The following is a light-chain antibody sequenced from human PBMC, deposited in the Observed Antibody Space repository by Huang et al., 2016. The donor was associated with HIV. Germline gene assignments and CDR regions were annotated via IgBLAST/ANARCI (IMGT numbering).Light chain of an antibody. J-gene: IGKJ4*01. CDR1: QSVGSY. Sequence: PGGTGTISCKASQSVGSYVAWYQQRPGQSPRLLLDDTSNRAAGIPTRFSGRGSGTDFTLTISGLESGDLGVFYCQQRSTWPLTFGGGTKVA. V-gene: IGKV3-11*01. CDR3: QQRSTWPLT. CDR2: DTS.